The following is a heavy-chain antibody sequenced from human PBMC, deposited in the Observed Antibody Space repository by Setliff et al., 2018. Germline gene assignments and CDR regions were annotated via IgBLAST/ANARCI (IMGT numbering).Heavy chain of an antibody. J-gene: IGHJ4*02. CDR2: INPNSGGT. CDR1: GYTFTSYY. CDR3: ARQLSRRWLHTKRPGRYFDY. Sequence: ASVKVSCKASGYTFTSYYMHWVRQAPGQGLEWMGIINPNSGGTNYAQKFQGWVTMTRDTSVSTAYMELSSLRSEDTAVYYCARQLSRRWLHTKRPGRYFDYWGQGTLVTVSS. V-gene: IGHV1-2*04. D-gene: IGHD5-12*01.